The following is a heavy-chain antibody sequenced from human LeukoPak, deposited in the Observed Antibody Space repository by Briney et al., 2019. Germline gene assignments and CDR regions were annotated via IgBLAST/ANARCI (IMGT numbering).Heavy chain of an antibody. CDR3: ARVGLLQTPDP. V-gene: IGHV4-30-4*01. Sequence: SETPSLTCTVSGDPINSGDYYWSWIRQPPGKGLEWIGYNFYSGSTYYNPSLKSRVTISLDTSKNQFSLKLSSVTAADTAVYYCARVGLLQTPDPWGQGTLVTVSS. CDR1: GDPINSGDYY. CDR2: NFYSGST. D-gene: IGHD2-15*01. J-gene: IGHJ5*02.